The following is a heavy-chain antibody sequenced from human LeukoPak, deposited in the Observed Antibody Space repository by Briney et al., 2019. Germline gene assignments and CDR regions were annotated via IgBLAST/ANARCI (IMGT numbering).Heavy chain of an antibody. CDR2: INWNGGIT. D-gene: IGHD3-3*01. V-gene: IGHV3-20*04. J-gene: IGHJ6*03. CDR3: ARDWGITIFGVVNYYMDV. CDR1: GFTFDDYG. Sequence: SGGSLRLSCAASGFTFDDYGMSWVPQAPGKGLEWVSGINWNGGITAYADSVKGRFTISRDNAKNSLYLQMNSLRAEDTAVYYCARDWGITIFGVVNYYMDVWGKGPRSPSP.